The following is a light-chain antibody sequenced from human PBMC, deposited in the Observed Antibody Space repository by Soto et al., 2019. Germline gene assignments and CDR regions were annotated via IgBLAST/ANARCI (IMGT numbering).Light chain of an antibody. J-gene: IGLJ1*01. CDR3: SSYAGSNYV. Sequence: QSVLTQPASVSGSPGQSITISCTGTISDFVIYNYVSWYQQHPGRAPKLMIYEVSKRPSGVPDRFSGSKSGNTASLTVSGLQAEDEADYYCSSYAGSNYVFGTGTKVTVL. CDR1: ISDFVIYNY. CDR2: EVS. V-gene: IGLV2-8*01.